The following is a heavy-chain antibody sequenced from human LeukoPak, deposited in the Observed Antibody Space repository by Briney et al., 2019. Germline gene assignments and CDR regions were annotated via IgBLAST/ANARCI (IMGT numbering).Heavy chain of an antibody. CDR1: GFTFSSYW. D-gene: IGHD6-19*01. J-gene: IGHJ3*02. CDR3: ASAVAGTRNAFDI. Sequence: GGSLRLSCAASGFTFSSYWMHWVRQTPGKGLIWVSRINSDGTSTYYADSVKGRFTISRDNAKNMLYLQMNSLRAEDTAVYYCASAVAGTRNAFDIWGQGTMVTVSS. CDR2: INSDGTST. V-gene: IGHV3-74*01.